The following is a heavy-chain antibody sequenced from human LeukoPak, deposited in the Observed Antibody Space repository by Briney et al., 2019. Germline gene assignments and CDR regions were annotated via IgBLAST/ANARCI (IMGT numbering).Heavy chain of an antibody. CDR1: GGSFSGYY. CDR2: INHSGST. Sequence: PSETLSLTCAVYGGSFSGYYWSWIRQPPGKGLEWVGEINHSGSTNYNPSLKSRVTISVDTSKNQFSLNLRSVTAADTAVYYCARGGVTIFGVVINEEYYFDYWGQGTLVTVSS. V-gene: IGHV4-34*01. D-gene: IGHD3-3*01. J-gene: IGHJ4*02. CDR3: ARGGVTIFGVVINEEYYFDY.